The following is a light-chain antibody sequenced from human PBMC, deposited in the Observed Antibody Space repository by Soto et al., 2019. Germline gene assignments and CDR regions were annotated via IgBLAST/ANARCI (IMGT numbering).Light chain of an antibody. J-gene: IGLJ2*01. CDR1: SSDVGGSDY. Sequence: QSALTQPASVSGSPGQSITISCTGTSSDVGGSDYVSWYQQHPGKAPKILIYEVSNRPSGVSNRFSGSKSANTASLTVSGLQAEDEADYYCTSFATTSSLVLFGGGTQLTVL. V-gene: IGLV2-14*01. CDR2: EVS. CDR3: TSFATTSSLVL.